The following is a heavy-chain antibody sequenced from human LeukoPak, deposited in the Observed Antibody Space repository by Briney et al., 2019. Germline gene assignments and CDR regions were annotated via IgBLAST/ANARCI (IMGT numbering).Heavy chain of an antibody. CDR1: GFTFSSYA. CDR3: ARDVGLGELWVYYFDY. J-gene: IGHJ4*02. Sequence: PGGSLRLSCAASGFTFSSYAMSWVRQAPGKGLEWVAVISYDGSNKYYADSVKGRFTISRDNSKNTLYLQMNSLRAEDTAVYYCARDVGLGELWVYYFDYWGQGTLVTVSS. CDR2: ISYDGSNK. D-gene: IGHD3-10*01. V-gene: IGHV3-30-3*01.